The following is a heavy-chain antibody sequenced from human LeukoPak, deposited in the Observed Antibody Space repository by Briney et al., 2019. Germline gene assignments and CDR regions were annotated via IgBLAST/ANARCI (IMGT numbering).Heavy chain of an antibody. CDR2: IYHSGST. J-gene: IGHJ4*02. CDR1: GGSISSSSYY. Sequence: SETLSLTCTVSGGSISSSSYYWGWIRQPPGNGLEWIGSIYHSGSTYYNPSLKSRVTISVDTSKNQFSLKLSSVTAADTAVYYCARDNRYFDWLLESRYFDYWGQGTLVTVSS. V-gene: IGHV4-39*07. CDR3: ARDNRYFDWLLESRYFDY. D-gene: IGHD3-9*01.